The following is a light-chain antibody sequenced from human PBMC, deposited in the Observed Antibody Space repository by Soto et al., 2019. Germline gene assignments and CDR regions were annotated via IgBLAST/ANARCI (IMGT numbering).Light chain of an antibody. CDR1: SSDVGGYNY. J-gene: IGLJ2*01. V-gene: IGLV2-8*01. CDR3: SSYAGSNNSVV. CDR2: EVS. Sequence: QSALTQPPSASGSPGQSVTISCTGTSSDVGGYNYVSWYQQHPGKAPKLMIYEVSKRPSGVPDRFSGSKSGNTASLTVSGLQAEDEADYYCSSYAGSNNSVVFGGGPKLTVL.